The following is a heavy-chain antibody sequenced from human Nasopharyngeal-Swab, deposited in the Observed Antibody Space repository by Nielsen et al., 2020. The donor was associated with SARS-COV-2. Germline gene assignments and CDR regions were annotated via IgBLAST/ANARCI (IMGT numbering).Heavy chain of an antibody. J-gene: IGHJ4*02. D-gene: IGHD6-19*01. CDR2: ISGSGGST. CDR1: EFTFSSYA. Sequence: GESLKISCATSEFTFSSYAMSWVRQAPGKGLEWVSAISGSGGSTYYADSVKGRFTISRDNSKNTLYLQMNSLRAEDTAVYYCAKADSSGWSLTHFDYWGQGTLVTVSS. V-gene: IGHV3-23*01. CDR3: AKADSSGWSLTHFDY.